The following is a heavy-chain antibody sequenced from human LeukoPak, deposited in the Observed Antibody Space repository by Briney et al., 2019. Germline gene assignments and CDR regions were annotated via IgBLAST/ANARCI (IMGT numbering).Heavy chain of an antibody. CDR3: ARRLIEVDTAMMFVNWFDP. CDR2: IYPGDSDT. Sequence: GESLKISCKGSGYSFTSYWIGWVRQMPGKGLEWMGIIYPGDSDTRYSPSFQGQVTISADKSISTAYLQWSSLKASDTAMYYCARRLIEVDTAMMFVNWFDPWGQGTLVTVPS. V-gene: IGHV5-51*01. D-gene: IGHD5-18*01. CDR1: GYSFTSYW. J-gene: IGHJ5*02.